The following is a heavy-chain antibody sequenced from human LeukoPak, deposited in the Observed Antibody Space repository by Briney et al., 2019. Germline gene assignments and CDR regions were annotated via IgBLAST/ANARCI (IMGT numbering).Heavy chain of an antibody. CDR3: AKKRASSWYKYYFDY. Sequence: GGSLRLSCAASGFTFSSYAMSWVRQAPGKGLEWVSAISGSGGSTYYADSVKGRFTISGDNSKNTLYLQMNSLRAEDTAVYYCAKKRASSWYKYYFDYWGQGTLVTVSS. CDR1: GFTFSSYA. J-gene: IGHJ4*02. CDR2: ISGSGGST. V-gene: IGHV3-23*01. D-gene: IGHD6-13*01.